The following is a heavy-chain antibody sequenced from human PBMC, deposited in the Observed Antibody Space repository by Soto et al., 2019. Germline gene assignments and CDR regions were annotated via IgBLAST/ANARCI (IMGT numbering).Heavy chain of an antibody. D-gene: IGHD5-12*01. CDR3: ARETVGTIDR. V-gene: IGHV4-31*03. CDR2: IYNSGST. Sequence: QVQLQESGPGLVKPSQTLSLTCTVSGGSISSVGYYWSWIRQHPGKGLEWIGYIYNSGSTPYNPSLKSRITMSVDTSKNQFSLKLSSVTVADTAVYFCARETVGTIDRWGQGTLVTVSS. J-gene: IGHJ5*02. CDR1: GGSISSVGYY.